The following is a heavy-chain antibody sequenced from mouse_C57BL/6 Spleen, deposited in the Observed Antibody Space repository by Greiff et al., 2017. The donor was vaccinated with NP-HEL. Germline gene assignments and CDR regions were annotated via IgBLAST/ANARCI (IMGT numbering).Heavy chain of an antibody. CDR2: INPNYGTT. CDR1: FYSFTDYN. Sequence: LQPSEHALLTPFASFNISFNSSFYSFTDYNMNWVNQSNGKSLEWIGVINPNYGTTSYNQKFKGKATLTVDQSSSTAYMQLNSLTSEDSAVDYCARNGWPYYFDYWGQGTTLTVSS. J-gene: IGHJ2*01. CDR3: ARNGWPYYFDY. D-gene: IGHD1-2*01. V-gene: IGHV1-39*01.